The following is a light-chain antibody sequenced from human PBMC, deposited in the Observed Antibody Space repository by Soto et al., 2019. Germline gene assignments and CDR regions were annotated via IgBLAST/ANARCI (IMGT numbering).Light chain of an antibody. CDR1: QSVSRY. CDR3: QQRSDWPST. Sequence: EIVLTQSPATLSLSPGERATLSCRASQSVSRYLAWYQQKPGQAPRLLIYDASNRATGIPARFSGSGSGTEFPLTISSLEPEDFALYYCQQRSDWPSTFGGGTKVQIK. V-gene: IGKV3-11*01. CDR2: DAS. J-gene: IGKJ4*01.